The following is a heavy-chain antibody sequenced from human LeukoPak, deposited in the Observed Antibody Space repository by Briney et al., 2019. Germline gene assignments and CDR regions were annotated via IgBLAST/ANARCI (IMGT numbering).Heavy chain of an antibody. CDR3: TRVGYIDEGIDY. J-gene: IGHJ4*02. V-gene: IGHV3-7*04. CDR2: IKQDGSKK. Sequence: WGSLRLSCVASGFPFSGYWMTWVRQAPGKGLEWVANIKQDGSKKSYVDSVKGRFTISRDNAKNSLYLQMNSLRAEDTAIYYCTRVGYIDEGIDYWGQGTLVTVSS. CDR1: GFPFSGYW. D-gene: IGHD5-24*01.